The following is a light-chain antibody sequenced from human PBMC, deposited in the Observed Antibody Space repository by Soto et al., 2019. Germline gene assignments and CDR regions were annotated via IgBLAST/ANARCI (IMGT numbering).Light chain of an antibody. V-gene: IGLV3-21*02. CDR2: DDN. CDR3: QSYDSSLSGRV. CDR1: NIGTYP. J-gene: IGLJ3*02. Sequence: SYELTQPPSVSVAPGQTARISCGGNNIGTYPVHWYQQRPGQAPALVVYDDNNRPSGIPDRFSGSKSGTSASLAITGLQAEDEADYYCQSYDSSLSGRVFGGGTKLTVL.